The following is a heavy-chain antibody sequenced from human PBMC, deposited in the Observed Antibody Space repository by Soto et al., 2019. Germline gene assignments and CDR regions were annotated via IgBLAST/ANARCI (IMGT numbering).Heavy chain of an antibody. D-gene: IGHD3-10*01. CDR3: ARQVPLPYYYGSGSNLARYYYYYGMDV. CDR2: IYYSGST. CDR1: GGSISSSSYY. J-gene: IGHJ6*02. V-gene: IGHV4-39*01. Sequence: QLQLQESGPGLVKPSETLSLTCTVSGGSISSSSYYWGWIRQPPGKGLEWIGSIYYSGSTYYNPSLKSRVTISVDTSKNQFSLKLSSVTAADTAVYYCARQVPLPYYYGSGSNLARYYYYYGMDVWGQGTTVTVSS.